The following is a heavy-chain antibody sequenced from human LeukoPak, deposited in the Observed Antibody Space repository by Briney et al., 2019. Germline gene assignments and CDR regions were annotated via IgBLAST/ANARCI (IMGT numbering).Heavy chain of an antibody. J-gene: IGHJ4*02. Sequence: PGGSLRLSSAASGFTFSSYGMHWVRQAPGKGLEWVAVIWYDGSNKYYADSVKGRFTISRDNSKNTLYLQMNSLRAEDTAVYYCAKGDMVRGVKDPPALDYWGQGTLVTVSS. CDR3: AKGDMVRGVKDPPALDY. V-gene: IGHV3-33*06. CDR1: GFTFSSYG. D-gene: IGHD3-10*01. CDR2: IWYDGSNK.